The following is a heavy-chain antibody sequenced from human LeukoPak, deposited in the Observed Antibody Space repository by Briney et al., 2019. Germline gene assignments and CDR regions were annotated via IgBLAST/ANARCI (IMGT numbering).Heavy chain of an antibody. CDR3: AIGTGDDMDV. D-gene: IGHD1-14*01. CDR2: IYSGGST. J-gene: IGHJ6*02. Sequence: GGSLRLSCAASGFTFSGSAMSWVRQAPGKGLEWVSVIYSGGSTYYAESVKGRFTISRDTSKNTLYLQMNSLRAEDTAVYYCAIGTGDDMDVWGQGTTVTVSS. CDR1: GFTFSGSA. V-gene: IGHV3-66*01.